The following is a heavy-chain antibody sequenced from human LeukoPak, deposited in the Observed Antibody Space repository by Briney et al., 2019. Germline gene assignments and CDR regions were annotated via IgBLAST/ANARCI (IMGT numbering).Heavy chain of an antibody. CDR3: ARRPYDFWRSWFDP. V-gene: IGHV4-30-4*01. CDR1: GGSISSGVYY. CDR2: IYYSGST. D-gene: IGHD3-3*01. Sequence: PSETLSLTCSVPGGSISSGVYYSSWIRQPPGKGMEWIWYIYYSGSTYYNPSLKSRVTISVDTSKNQFSLKLSSVTAADTAVYYCARRPYDFWRSWFDPWGQGTLVTVSS. J-gene: IGHJ5*02.